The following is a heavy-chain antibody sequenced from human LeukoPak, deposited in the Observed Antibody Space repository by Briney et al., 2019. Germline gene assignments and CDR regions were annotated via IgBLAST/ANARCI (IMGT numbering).Heavy chain of an antibody. CDR2: ISYDGSNK. CDR1: GFTFSSYA. J-gene: IGHJ4*02. D-gene: IGHD5-18*01. V-gene: IGHV3-30-3*01. CDR3: ARDFVDTAIVTPGY. Sequence: GRSLRLSCAASGFTFSSYAMHWVRQAPGKGLEWVAVISYDGSNKYYADSVKGRFTISRDNSKNTLYLQMNSLRAEDTAVYYCARDFVDTAIVTPGYWGQGTLVTVSS.